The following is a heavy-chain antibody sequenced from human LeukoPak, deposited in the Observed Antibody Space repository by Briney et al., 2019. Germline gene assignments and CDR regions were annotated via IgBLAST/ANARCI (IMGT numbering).Heavy chain of an antibody. CDR1: GYNFISYG. Sequence: GASVKLSCNASGYNFISYGITWGRQAPGQGLEWMGWTSAYNGNTKYAQKLQGRVTMTTDTSTSTAHMELRSLRSDDTAVYYCARDPSILGSMIPSYYAMDVWGQGTTVTVSS. J-gene: IGHJ6*02. CDR2: TSAYNGNT. D-gene: IGHD1-26*01. V-gene: IGHV1-18*01. CDR3: ARDPSILGSMIPSYYAMDV.